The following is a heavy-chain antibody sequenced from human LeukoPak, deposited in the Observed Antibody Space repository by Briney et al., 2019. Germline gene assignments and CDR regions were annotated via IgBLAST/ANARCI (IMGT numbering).Heavy chain of an antibody. D-gene: IGHD6-13*01. CDR1: GFTFSDYY. V-gene: IGHV3-11*06. J-gene: IGHJ6*02. CDR3: ARGRDSSSWYFYGMDV. Sequence: GGSLRLSCAASGFTFSDYYMSWIRQAPGKGLEWVSYISSSSSYTNHADSVKGRFTISRDNAKNSLYLQMNSLRAEDTAVYYCARGRDSSSWYFYGMDVWGQGTTVTVSS. CDR2: ISSSSSYT.